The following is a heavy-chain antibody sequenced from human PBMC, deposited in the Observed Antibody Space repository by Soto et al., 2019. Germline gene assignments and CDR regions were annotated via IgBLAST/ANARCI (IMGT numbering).Heavy chain of an antibody. J-gene: IGHJ5*02. V-gene: IGHV3-74*01. Sequence: GGFLRLSCAASGLTFNRYWMHWVRHAPGKGLVWVSHINTDGSNTNYADSVKGRFTISRDNAKSTLFLQMNSLRDEDTAVYYCAREFCSGGNCYTYYFDPWGQGISVTVSS. CDR3: AREFCSGGNCYTYYFDP. CDR1: GLTFNRYW. D-gene: IGHD2-15*01. CDR2: INTDGSNT.